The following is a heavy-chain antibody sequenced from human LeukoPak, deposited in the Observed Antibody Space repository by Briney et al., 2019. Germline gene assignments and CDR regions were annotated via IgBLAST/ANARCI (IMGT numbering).Heavy chain of an antibody. Sequence: GGSLRLSCAASGFTFSSYGMHWVRQAAGKGLEWVAFIRYVGRNKCYADSVKGRFTISRDNSKKTLYLQMNSLRTEDTAVYYCARDRGLITRIVVVIGYFDYWGQGTLVIVSS. CDR3: ARDRGLITRIVVVIGYFDY. CDR1: GFTFSSYG. J-gene: IGHJ4*02. V-gene: IGHV3-30*02. CDR2: IRYVGRNK. D-gene: IGHD3-22*01.